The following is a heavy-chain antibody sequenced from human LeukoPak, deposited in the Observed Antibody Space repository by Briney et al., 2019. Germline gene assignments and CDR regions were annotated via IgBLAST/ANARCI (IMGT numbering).Heavy chain of an antibody. V-gene: IGHV3-7*01. CDR1: GFTFSSYG. CDR3: AGFNYYDSSGYGSY. CDR2: IKQDGSEK. D-gene: IGHD3-22*01. Sequence: PGGSLRLSCAASGFTFSSYGMHWVRQAPGKGLEWVANIKQDGSEKYYVDPVKGRFTISRDNAKNSLYLQMNSLRAEDTAVYYCAGFNYYDSSGYGSYWGQGTLVTVSS. J-gene: IGHJ4*02.